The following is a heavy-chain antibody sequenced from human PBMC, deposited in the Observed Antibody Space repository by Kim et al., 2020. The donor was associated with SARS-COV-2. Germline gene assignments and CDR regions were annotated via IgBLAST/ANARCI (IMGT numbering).Heavy chain of an antibody. V-gene: IGHV4-39*01. CDR2: IYYSDGST. CDR3: TKPRAWGDTFDV. J-gene: IGHJ3*01. Sequence: SETLSLTCTVSGGSISSSSPYWVWVRQPPGKALEFIGYIYYSDGSTYLNPSLQSRATMSLDTSNNQFPRRLSSVTAADTSGSYCTKPRAWGDTFDVWGQG. D-gene: IGHD7-27*01. CDR1: GGSISSSSPY.